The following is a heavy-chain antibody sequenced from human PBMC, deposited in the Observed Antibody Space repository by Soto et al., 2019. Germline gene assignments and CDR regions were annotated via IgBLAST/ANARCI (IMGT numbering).Heavy chain of an antibody. V-gene: IGHV4-4*07. CDR1: GGSMKNYY. J-gene: IGHJ5*02. D-gene: IGHD1-1*01. CDR2: IFTSGNT. Sequence: SETLSLTCSVSGGSMKNYYWTWIRQPAGRGLEWIGRIFTSGNTNYNPSLRSRVTMSVDTSKNQLSLNLTSVTAADTAVYYCARDSRGSTGKTGWFDPWGQGTLVTVSS. CDR3: ARDSRGSTGKTGWFDP.